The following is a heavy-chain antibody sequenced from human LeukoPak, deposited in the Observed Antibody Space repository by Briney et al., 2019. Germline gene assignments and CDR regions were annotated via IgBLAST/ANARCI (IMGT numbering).Heavy chain of an antibody. CDR1: GGSFSGYY. V-gene: IGHV3-21*01. Sequence: ETLSLTCAVYGGSFSGYYWSWIRQPPGKGLEWVSSITSSSSYIYYADSVKGRFTISRDNAKNSLYLQMNSLRAEDTAVYYCARDRNTDFWSGYYTNYFDYWGQGTLVIVSS. CDR2: ITSSSSYI. D-gene: IGHD3-3*01. J-gene: IGHJ4*02. CDR3: ARDRNTDFWSGYYTNYFDY.